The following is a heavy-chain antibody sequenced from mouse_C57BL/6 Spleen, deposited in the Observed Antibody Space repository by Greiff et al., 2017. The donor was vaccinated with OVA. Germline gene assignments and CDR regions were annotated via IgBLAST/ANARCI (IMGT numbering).Heavy chain of an antibody. J-gene: IGHJ1*03. V-gene: IGHV1-81*01. Sequence: VQGVESGAELARPGASVKLSCKASGYTFTSYGISWVKQRTGQGLEWIGEIYPRSGNTYYNEKFKGKATLTADKSSSTAYMELRSLTSEDSAVYFCARRGYWYFDVWGTGTTVTVSS. CDR2: IYPRSGNT. CDR1: GYTFTSYG. CDR3: ARRGYWYFDV.